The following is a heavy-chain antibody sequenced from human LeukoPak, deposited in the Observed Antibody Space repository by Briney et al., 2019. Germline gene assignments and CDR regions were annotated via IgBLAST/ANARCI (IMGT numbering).Heavy chain of an antibody. D-gene: IGHD6-19*01. Sequence: GGSLRLSCAASGFTFSSYSMNWVRQAPGKGLEWVSSISSSSSYIYYADSVKGRFTISRDNAKNSLYLQMNSLRAEDTAVYYCARDSTVAGPYDAFDIWGQGTMVTVSS. CDR3: ARDSTVAGPYDAFDI. CDR1: GFTFSSYS. V-gene: IGHV3-21*01. CDR2: ISSSSSYI. J-gene: IGHJ3*02.